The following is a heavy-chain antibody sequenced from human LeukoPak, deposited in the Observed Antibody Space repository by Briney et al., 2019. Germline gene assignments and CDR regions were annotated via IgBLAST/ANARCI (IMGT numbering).Heavy chain of an antibody. D-gene: IGHD6-19*01. CDR2: IKSNSDGGTT. V-gene: IGHV3-15*01. CDR3: TTDLERQWLEGY. CDR1: GFTFSNAW. Sequence: GGSLRLSCATSGFTFSNAWMSWVRQAPGKGLEWIGRIKSNSDGGTTDYAAPVKGRFTISRDDSKNTLYLQMNSLKTVDTAVYYCTTDLERQWLEGYWGQGTLVTVSS. J-gene: IGHJ4*02.